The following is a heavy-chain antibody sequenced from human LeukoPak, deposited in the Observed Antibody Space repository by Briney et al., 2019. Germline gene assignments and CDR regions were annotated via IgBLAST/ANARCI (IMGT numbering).Heavy chain of an antibody. V-gene: IGHV1-18*01. J-gene: IGHJ4*02. CDR2: ISAYTGNT. CDR1: GYTFTSYG. CDR3: ARTNVYYYASSDYYPYFDY. D-gene: IGHD3-22*01. Sequence: GASVKVSCKASGYTFTSYGISWVRQAPGQGLEWMRWISAYTGNTNYAQKLQDRVTMTTDTSTSTAYMELRSLRSDDTAVYYCARTNVYYYASSDYYPYFDYWAQGTLVTVSS.